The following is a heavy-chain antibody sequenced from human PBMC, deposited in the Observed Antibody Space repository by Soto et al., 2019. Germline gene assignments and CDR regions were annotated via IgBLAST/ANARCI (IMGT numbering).Heavy chain of an antibody. CDR3: AKANSDYGGSTSCYAFDWFDP. CDR1: GFTFSSYG. CDR2: ISYDGSNK. J-gene: IGHJ5*02. Sequence: QVQLVESGGGVVQPGRSLRLSCAASGFTFSSYGMHWVRQAPGKGLEWGAVISYDGSNKYYADSVKGRFTISRDNSKNTLSLPMNSLRAEDTAVYYCAKANSDYGGSTSCYAFDWFDPWGQGTLVTVSS. V-gene: IGHV3-30*18. D-gene: IGHD2-2*01.